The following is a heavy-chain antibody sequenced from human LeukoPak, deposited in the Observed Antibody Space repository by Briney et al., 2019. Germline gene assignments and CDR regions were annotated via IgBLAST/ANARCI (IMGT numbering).Heavy chain of an antibody. CDR2: IKQGGGEK. V-gene: IGHV3-7*01. CDR1: GFTFSSYW. Sequence: PGGSLRLSCAASGFTFSSYWMSWVRQAPGKGLEWVANIKQGGGEKYYVDSVKGRFTISRDNAKNSLYLQMNSLRAEDTAVYYCAREDSRGAIDYWGQGTLVTVSS. J-gene: IGHJ4*02. D-gene: IGHD3-22*01. CDR3: AREDSRGAIDY.